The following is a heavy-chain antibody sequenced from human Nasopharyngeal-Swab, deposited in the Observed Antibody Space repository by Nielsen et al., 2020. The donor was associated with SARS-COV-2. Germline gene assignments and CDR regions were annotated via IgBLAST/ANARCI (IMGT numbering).Heavy chain of an antibody. V-gene: IGHV4-59*01. CDR3: ARGSSETYYYDSSGYYYYYYYMDV. CDR1: GGSISSYY. Sequence: SDTLSLTCTVSGGSISSYYWSWIRQPPGKGLEWIGYIYYSGSTNYNPSLKSRVTISVDTSKNQFSLKLSSVTAADTAVYYCARGSSETYYYDSSGYYYYYYYMDVWGKGTTVTVSS. CDR2: IYYSGST. D-gene: IGHD3-22*01. J-gene: IGHJ6*03.